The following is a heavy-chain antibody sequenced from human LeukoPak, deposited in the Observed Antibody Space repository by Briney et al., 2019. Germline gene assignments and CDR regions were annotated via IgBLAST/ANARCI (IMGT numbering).Heavy chain of an antibody. J-gene: IGHJ4*02. V-gene: IGHV3-23*01. CDR1: GFTFSRSA. CDR3: AKDGLYYDGSEHVYYFDS. Sequence: PGGSLRLSCAASGFTFSRSAMTWVRQGPGAGLEFVASIIYSGGATYYADSVKGRFTIPRDNSNNTLYLQINSLRAEDTALYYCAKDGLYYDGSEHVYYFDSWGQGTLVTVSS. D-gene: IGHD3-22*01. CDR2: IIYSGGAT.